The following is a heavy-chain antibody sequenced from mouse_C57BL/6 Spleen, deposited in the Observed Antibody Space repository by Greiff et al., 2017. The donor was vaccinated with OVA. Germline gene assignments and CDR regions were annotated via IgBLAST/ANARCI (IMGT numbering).Heavy chain of an antibody. CDR1: GYTFTDYY. V-gene: IGHV1-76*01. CDR2: IYPGSGNT. Sequence: QVQLQQSGAELVRPGASVKLSCKASGYTFTDYYINWVKQRPGQGLEWIARIYPGSGNTYYNEKFKGKATLTAEKSSSTAYMQLSSLTSEDSAVYFCARSYYGRGNLDYWGQGTTLTVSS. CDR3: ARSYYGRGNLDY. D-gene: IGHD2-1*01. J-gene: IGHJ2*01.